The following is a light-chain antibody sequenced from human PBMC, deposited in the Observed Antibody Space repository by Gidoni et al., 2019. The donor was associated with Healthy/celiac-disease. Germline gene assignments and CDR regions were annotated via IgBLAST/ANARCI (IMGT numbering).Light chain of an antibody. Sequence: AIQMTQSPSSLSAAVGDRVTITCRASQGIRNDLGGYQQKPGKAPKLLLYAASSLQSGVPSRFSGSGSGTDFTLSSSSLQPEDVASSYCLQDYNYPRTFGQGTKVEIK. CDR2: AAS. CDR3: LQDYNYPRT. V-gene: IGKV1-6*01. J-gene: IGKJ1*01. CDR1: QGIRND.